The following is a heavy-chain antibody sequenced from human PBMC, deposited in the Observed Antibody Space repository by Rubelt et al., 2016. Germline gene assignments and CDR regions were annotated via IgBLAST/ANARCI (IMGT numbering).Heavy chain of an antibody. J-gene: IGHJ5*02. CDR3: ARASSTSYWEGWFDP. Sequence: QVQLVQSGAEVKKPGSSVKVSCKASGGTFSSYAISWVRQAPGQGLEWLGGVIPIFGTANYAQKFQGRVTITADESTSKAYMGLSSLRSEDTAVYYCARASSTSYWEGWFDPWGQGTLVTVSS. CDR1: GGTFSSYA. V-gene: IGHV1-69*01. CDR2: VIPIFGTA. D-gene: IGHD2-2*01.